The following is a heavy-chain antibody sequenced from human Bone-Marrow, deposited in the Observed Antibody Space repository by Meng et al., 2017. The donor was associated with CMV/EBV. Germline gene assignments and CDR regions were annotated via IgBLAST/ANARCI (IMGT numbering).Heavy chain of an antibody. V-gene: IGHV3-30*04. D-gene: IGHD3-3*01. CDR2: ISYDGTDE. Sequence: VGSLRLSCAGSGFTFSSYAMHWVRQAPGKGLEWVSVISYDGTDEYYADSVKGRFTISRDNSKTTLYLQMNSLRAEDTAVYYCARGPSYFDFWSGYDYWGQGTLVTVSS. CDR3: ARGPSYFDFWSGYDY. J-gene: IGHJ4*02. CDR1: GFTFSSYA.